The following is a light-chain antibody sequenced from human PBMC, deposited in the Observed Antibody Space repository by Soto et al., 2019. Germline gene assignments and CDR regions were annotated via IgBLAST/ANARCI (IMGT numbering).Light chain of an antibody. CDR2: WGS. CDR1: QSVLFNNYDY. Sequence: DIVMTQSPESLAVSLGERATINCKSSQSVLFNNYDYLTWFQQKPGQPPKLLIHWGSTRESGVPDRFSGSGSGTAFTLTINYLQAEDVAVYYCQQYLRLPLTFGGGTKVESK. J-gene: IGKJ4*01. CDR3: QQYLRLPLT. V-gene: IGKV4-1*01.